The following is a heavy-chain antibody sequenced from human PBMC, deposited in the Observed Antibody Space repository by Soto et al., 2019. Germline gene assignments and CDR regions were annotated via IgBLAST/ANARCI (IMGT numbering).Heavy chain of an antibody. Sequence: QVQLVESGGGVVQPGRSLRLSCATSGFSFSSYGMHWVRQAPGKGLEWVAVIWFDGGDKYYADSVKGRFTISRDNSKNTLYLQKTNLTPEDTAVYYSARGPQYSYGTYVSFDPWGQGTLVTVSP. V-gene: IGHV3-33*01. CDR3: ARGPQYSYGTYVSFDP. CDR2: IWFDGGDK. D-gene: IGHD5-18*01. J-gene: IGHJ5*02. CDR1: GFSFSSYG.